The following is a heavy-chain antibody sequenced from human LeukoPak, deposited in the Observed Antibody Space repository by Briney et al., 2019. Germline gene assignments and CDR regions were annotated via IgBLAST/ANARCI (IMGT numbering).Heavy chain of an antibody. Sequence: GGSLRLSCTASGFTVSGNYTNWVRQAPGKGLEWVSVVYTDGNIYYADSVKGRFTISKDNSKDTVDLLMHSVTAKDTALYYCARGRFGDPLNYWGQGTLVTVSS. V-gene: IGHV3-53*01. CDR2: VYTDGNI. J-gene: IGHJ4*02. D-gene: IGHD3-10*01. CDR3: ARGRFGDPLNY. CDR1: GFTVSGNY.